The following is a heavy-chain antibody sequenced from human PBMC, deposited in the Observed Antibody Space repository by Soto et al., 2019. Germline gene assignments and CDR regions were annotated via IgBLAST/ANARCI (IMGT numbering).Heavy chain of an antibody. CDR1: GFTFSTHG. D-gene: IGHD2-15*01. CDR2: TSYDGTNK. Sequence: GGSLKLSCEVSGFTFSTHGMHWVRQAPGKGLEWVAGTSYDGTNKYYARSVQGRFTISRENSMKTLYLQMNSLRTEDTAVYYCAKDLSGARWYYDALDVWGQGTTVTVSS. V-gene: IGHV3-30*18. CDR3: AKDLSGARWYYDALDV. J-gene: IGHJ6*02.